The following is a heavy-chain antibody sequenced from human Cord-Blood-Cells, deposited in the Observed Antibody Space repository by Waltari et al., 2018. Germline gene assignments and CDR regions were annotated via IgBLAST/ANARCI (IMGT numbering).Heavy chain of an antibody. Sequence: QVQLQQWGAGLLKPSETLSLTCAVYGGSFSGYYWSWIRQPPGKGLEWIGEINHSGSTNYNPSLKSRVTILVDTSKNQFSLKLSSVTAADTAVYYCARSWGSEWYFDLWGRGTLVTVSS. D-gene: IGHD7-27*01. CDR3: ARSWGSEWYFDL. CDR2: INHSGST. V-gene: IGHV4-34*01. J-gene: IGHJ2*01. CDR1: GGSFSGYY.